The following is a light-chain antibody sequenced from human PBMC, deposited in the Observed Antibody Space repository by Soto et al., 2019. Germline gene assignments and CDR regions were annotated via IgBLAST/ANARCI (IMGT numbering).Light chain of an antibody. CDR3: QQYDNWPSWT. Sequence: EIVMTQSPATLSLSPGERATLSFRASQSVSSNLAWYQQKPGQAPRLLIYGASTRATGIPARFSGSGSGTEFTLTISSLQSEDFALYYCQQYDNWPSWTFGQGTKVDIK. CDR2: GAS. V-gene: IGKV3-15*01. CDR1: QSVSSN. J-gene: IGKJ1*01.